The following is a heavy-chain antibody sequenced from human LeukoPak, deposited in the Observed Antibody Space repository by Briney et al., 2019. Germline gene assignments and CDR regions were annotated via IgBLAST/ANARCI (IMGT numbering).Heavy chain of an antibody. CDR3: AGQRGSTLADY. Sequence: SETLSLTCTVSGDSISSTIYSWGWIRQPPGKGLEWIGNISYSGTTYTNPSLRSRVTTSVDTSKNHFSLNLSSATAADTAVYYCAGQRGSTLADYWGQGILVTVSS. CDR2: ISYSGTT. CDR1: GDSISSTIYS. J-gene: IGHJ4*02. D-gene: IGHD1-7*01. V-gene: IGHV4-39*01.